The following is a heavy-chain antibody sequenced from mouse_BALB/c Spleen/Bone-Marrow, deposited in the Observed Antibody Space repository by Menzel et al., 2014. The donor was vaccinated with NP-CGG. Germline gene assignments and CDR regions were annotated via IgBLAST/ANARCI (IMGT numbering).Heavy chain of an antibody. J-gene: IGHJ4*01. CDR2: IWAGGST. Sequence: VKLQESGPGLVAPSQSLSITCTVSGFSLTGYGLHWVRQPPGKGLEWLGVIWAGGSTNYNSALMSRLSISKDNSKSQVFLKMNSPQTDDTAMYYCARGYYYGSTYYYAMDYWGQGTSVTVSS. V-gene: IGHV2-9*02. CDR3: ARGYYYGSTYYYAMDY. D-gene: IGHD1-1*01. CDR1: GFSLTGYG.